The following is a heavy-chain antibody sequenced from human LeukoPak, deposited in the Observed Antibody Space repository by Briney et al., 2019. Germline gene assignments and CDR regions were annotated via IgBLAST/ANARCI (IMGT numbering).Heavy chain of an antibody. D-gene: IGHD5-18*01. V-gene: IGHV4-31*02. CDR3: VKAPTVAGSYGWFDP. Sequence: GFIYSGGRTNYNPFLRSRVVISADASKNQISLRVESMTAADTAVYYCVKAPTVAGSYGWFDPWGQGTLVTVSS. CDR2: IYSGGRT. J-gene: IGHJ5*02.